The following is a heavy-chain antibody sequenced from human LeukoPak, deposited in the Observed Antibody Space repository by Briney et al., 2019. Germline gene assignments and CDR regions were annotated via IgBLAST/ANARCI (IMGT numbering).Heavy chain of an antibody. J-gene: IGHJ4*02. CDR2: IIPIFGTA. Sequence: GASVKVSCKASGGTFSSYAISWVRQAPGQGLEWMGGIIPIFGTANYAQKFQGRVTITADESTSTAYMELSSLRSEDTAVYYCARDYCTNGVCYDYWGQGTLVTVSS. CDR1: GGTFSSYA. V-gene: IGHV1-69*13. CDR3: ARDYCTNGVCYDY. D-gene: IGHD2-8*01.